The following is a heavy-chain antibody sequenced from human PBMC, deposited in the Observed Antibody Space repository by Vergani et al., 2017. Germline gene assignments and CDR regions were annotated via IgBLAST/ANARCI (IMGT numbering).Heavy chain of an antibody. CDR2: MNPNSGNT. CDR3: ARDRVDQTKYSSGVALDV. D-gene: IGHD5-18*01. J-gene: IGHJ6*02. V-gene: IGHV1-8*01. Sequence: QVQLVQSGAEVKKPGASVKVSCKASGYTFTSYDINWVRQATGQGLEWMGWMNPNSGNTGYAQKFQGRVTMTRNNSISTAYMELSSLRSDDTAVYYCARDRVDQTKYSSGVALDVWGPGTAVTVSS. CDR1: GYTFTSYD.